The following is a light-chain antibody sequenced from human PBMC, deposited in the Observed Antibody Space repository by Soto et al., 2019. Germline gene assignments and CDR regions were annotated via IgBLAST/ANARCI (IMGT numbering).Light chain of an antibody. J-gene: IGKJ2*01. CDR1: RSFASSY. Sequence: EIVLTQSPVTLSLSPGERATLSCRASRSFASSYLGWYQQKPGQAPRLLIYAASTRATGIPDRFSGSGSATDFTLTISRLEPEDCAVYYCRHYVSSPPYTFGQGTKLEIK. V-gene: IGKV3-20*01. CDR2: AAS. CDR3: RHYVSSPPYT.